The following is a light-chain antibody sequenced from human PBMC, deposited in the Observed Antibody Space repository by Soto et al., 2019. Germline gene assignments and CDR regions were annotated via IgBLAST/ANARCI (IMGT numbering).Light chain of an antibody. J-gene: IGKJ1*01. CDR2: KAS. Sequence: DIQMTQSPSTLSASVGDRVTITCRASQSISSWLAWYQQKPGKDPKLLIYKASSLESGVPSRFSGSGSGTEFTLTISSLQPDDFSTYYCQQYNSYSSTFGQGTKVESK. CDR3: QQYNSYSST. CDR1: QSISSW. V-gene: IGKV1-5*03.